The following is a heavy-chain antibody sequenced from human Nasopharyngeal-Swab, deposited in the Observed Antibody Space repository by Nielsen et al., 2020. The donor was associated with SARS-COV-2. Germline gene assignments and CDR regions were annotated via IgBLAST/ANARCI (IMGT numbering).Heavy chain of an antibody. CDR1: GGSISSYY. CDR3: ARQDSWYYYYGMDV. CDR2: IYYSGST. Sequence: SETLSLTCTVSGGSISSYYWNWIRQPPGKGLEWIGYIYYSGSTNCNPSLKSRVTISVDTSKNQFSLKLSSVTAADTAVYYCARQDSWYYYYGMDVWGQGTTVTVSS. V-gene: IGHV4-59*08. J-gene: IGHJ6*02.